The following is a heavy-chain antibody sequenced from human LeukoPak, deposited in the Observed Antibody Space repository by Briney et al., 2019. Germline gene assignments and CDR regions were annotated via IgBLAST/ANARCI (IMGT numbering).Heavy chain of an antibody. D-gene: IGHD1-26*01. V-gene: IGHV3-7*04. CDR2: IRKDGSEK. J-gene: IGHJ3*02. Sequence: PGGSLRLSCAASGFTFEIYWMSWVRQAPGKGLEWVANIRKDGSEKNYVDSVKGRFTISRDNAKNSLYLQMNSLRADDTALYYCARHWEGVESDAFEIWGQGTMVTVSS. CDR1: GFTFEIYW. CDR3: ARHWEGVESDAFEI.